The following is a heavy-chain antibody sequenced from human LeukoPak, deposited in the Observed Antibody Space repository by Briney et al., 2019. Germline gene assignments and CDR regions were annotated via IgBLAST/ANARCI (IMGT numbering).Heavy chain of an antibody. CDR1: GSTFSSYA. J-gene: IGHJ4*02. V-gene: IGHV3-23*01. CDR3: ARGGSYSSSWYGG. CDR2: ISGSGGST. D-gene: IGHD6-13*01. Sequence: GGSLRLSCAASGSTFSSYAMSWVRQAPGKGLEWVSAISGSGGSTYYADSVKGRFTISRDNSKNTLYLQMNSLRAEDTAVYYCARGGSYSSSWYGGWGQGTLVTVSS.